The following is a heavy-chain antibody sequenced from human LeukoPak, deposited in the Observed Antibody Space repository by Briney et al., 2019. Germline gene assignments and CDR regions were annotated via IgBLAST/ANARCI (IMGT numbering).Heavy chain of an antibody. V-gene: IGHV4-61*02. CDR3: ARGYYDSSGDYYYYGMDV. CDR1: GGSISSGSYY. Sequence: PSQTLSLTCTVSGGSISSGSYYWSWIRQPAGKGLEWIGRIYTSGSTNYNPSLKSRVTISVDTSKNQFSLKLSSVTAADTAVYYCARGYYDSSGDYYYYGMDVWGQGTTVTVSS. D-gene: IGHD3-22*01. CDR2: IYTSGST. J-gene: IGHJ6*02.